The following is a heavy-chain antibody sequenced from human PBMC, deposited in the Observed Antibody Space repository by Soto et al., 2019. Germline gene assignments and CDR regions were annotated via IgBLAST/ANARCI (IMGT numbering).Heavy chain of an antibody. J-gene: IGHJ3*02. CDR2: INTGNDNT. V-gene: IGHV1-3*04. CDR1: GYTFTNFA. CDR3: ARFLRGASAFDI. Sequence: ASVKVSCKSSGYTFTNFAIHWVRQAPGQSLEWMAWINTGNDNTKYSQKFQGRVTITRDTSANTAHMELSSLTSEDTAVYYCARFLRGASAFDIWGQGTMVTVSS.